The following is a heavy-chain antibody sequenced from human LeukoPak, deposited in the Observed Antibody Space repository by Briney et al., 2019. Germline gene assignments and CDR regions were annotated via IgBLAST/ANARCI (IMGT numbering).Heavy chain of an antibody. Sequence: GGSLRLSCAASGFTFSNFAMMWVRQAPGKGLEWVSSITGDYATYSADPAKGRFTTSRDNSKNIVYLQMDSLRDDDTAVYYCVKGAASGLVDWFDPWGQGTLVTVSS. D-gene: IGHD3-22*01. J-gene: IGHJ5*02. CDR3: VKGAASGLVDWFDP. CDR2: ITGDYAT. V-gene: IGHV3-23*01. CDR1: GFTFSNFA.